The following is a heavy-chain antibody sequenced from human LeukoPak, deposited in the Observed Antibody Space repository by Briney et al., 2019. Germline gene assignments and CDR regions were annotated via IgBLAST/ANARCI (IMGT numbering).Heavy chain of an antibody. CDR3: ARCPVTYYSYYYYTDV. CDR2: IHYRGST. J-gene: IGHJ6*03. CDR1: GGSISRGDYY. V-gene: IGHV4-30-4*08. Sequence: SQTLSLTCTVSGGSISRGDYYWSWIRQPPGKGLEWIGYIHYRGSTYHNPSLQRRVTISVDTSKNQFSLKLSSVTAADTAVYYCARCPVTYYSYYYYTDVWGKGTTVTVSS.